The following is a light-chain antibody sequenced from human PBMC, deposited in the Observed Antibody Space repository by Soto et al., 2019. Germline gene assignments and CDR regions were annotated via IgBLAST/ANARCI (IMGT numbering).Light chain of an antibody. CDR2: GAS. J-gene: IGKJ4*01. Sequence: EIVMPQSPATLSVSPGERATLSCRASQSVSSNLAWYQQKPGQAPRLLIYGASTRATGIPARFSGSGSGTEFTLTISSLPSEDFAVYYCQQYNNWTAITFGGGPKVEIK. V-gene: IGKV3-15*01. CDR3: QQYNNWTAIT. CDR1: QSVSSN.